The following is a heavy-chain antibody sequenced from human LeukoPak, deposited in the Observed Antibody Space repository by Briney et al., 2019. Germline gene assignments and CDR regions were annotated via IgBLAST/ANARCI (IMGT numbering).Heavy chain of an antibody. J-gene: IGHJ6*02. V-gene: IGHV4-59*01. CDR3: ARVATNYGMDV. CDR1: GGSISSYY. Sequence: SETLSLTCTVSGGSISSYYWSWIRQPPGKRLEWIGYIYYSGSTNYNPSLKSRVTISVDTSKNQFSLKLSSVTAADTAVYYCARVATNYGMDVWGQGTTVTVSS. D-gene: IGHD5-12*01. CDR2: IYYSGST.